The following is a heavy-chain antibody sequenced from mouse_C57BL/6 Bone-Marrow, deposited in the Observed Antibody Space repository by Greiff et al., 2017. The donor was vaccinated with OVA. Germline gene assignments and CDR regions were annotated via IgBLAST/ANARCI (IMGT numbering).Heavy chain of an antibody. CDR3: ARRGGIYVGYFHWYVDV. V-gene: IGHV1-64*01. D-gene: IGHD2-3*01. Sequence: QVQLQQPGAELVKPGASVKLSCKASGYTFTSYWMHWVKQRPGQGLEWIGMIHPNSGSTNYTEKFKSKATLTVDKSSSTAYMQLSSLTSEDSAVYYCARRGGIYVGYFHWYVDVWGTGTTVTVSS. CDR2: IHPNSGST. J-gene: IGHJ1*03. CDR1: GYTFTSYW.